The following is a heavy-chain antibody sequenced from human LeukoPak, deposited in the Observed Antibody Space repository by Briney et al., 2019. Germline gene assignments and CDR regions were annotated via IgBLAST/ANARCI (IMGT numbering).Heavy chain of an antibody. D-gene: IGHD3-22*01. CDR3: ARGGYYRSGYPLYYFDF. V-gene: IGHV3-33*01. J-gene: IGHJ4*02. Sequence: GRSLRLSCAASGFTFSSYGMHWVRQAPGKGLEWVAVIWYDGSNKYYADSVKGRFTISRDNSKNTLYLQMNSLRAEDTAVYYCARGGYYRSGYPLYYFDFWGQGTLVHVSS. CDR2: IWYDGSNK. CDR1: GFTFSSYG.